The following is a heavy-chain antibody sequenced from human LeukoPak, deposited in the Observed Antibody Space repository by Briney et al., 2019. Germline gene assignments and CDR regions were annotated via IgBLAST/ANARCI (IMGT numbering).Heavy chain of an antibody. Sequence: GGSLRLSCAASGFTFSSYAMHWVRQAPGKGLEWVAVISYDGSNKYYADSVKGRFTISRDNSKNTLYLQMNSLRAEDTAVYYCARDGAMVRGVIIPSFLDCWGQGTLVTVSS. V-gene: IGHV3-30-3*01. J-gene: IGHJ4*02. CDR2: ISYDGSNK. CDR1: GFTFSSYA. D-gene: IGHD3-10*01. CDR3: ARDGAMVRGVIIPSFLDC.